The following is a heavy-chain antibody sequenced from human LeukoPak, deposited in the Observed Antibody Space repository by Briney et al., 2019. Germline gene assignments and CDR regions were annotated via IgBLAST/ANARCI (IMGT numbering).Heavy chain of an antibody. CDR1: GYTFTSYG. V-gene: IGHV1-18*01. CDR2: ISAYNGNT. D-gene: IGHD3-22*01. CDR3: ARDSFSMFEGNGLFYDSSGYPVDY. Sequence: ASVKVSCKASGYTFTSYGISWVRQAPGQGLEWMGWISAYNGNTNYAQKLQGRVTMTTDTSTSTAYMELRSLRSDDTAVYYCARDSFSMFEGNGLFYDSSGYPVDYWGQGTLVTVSS. J-gene: IGHJ4*02.